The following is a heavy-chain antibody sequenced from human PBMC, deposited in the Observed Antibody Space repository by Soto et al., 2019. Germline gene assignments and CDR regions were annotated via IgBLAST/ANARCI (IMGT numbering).Heavy chain of an antibody. CDR2: IKSKTDGGTT. CDR3: TTRTMIVVVITLQAFDI. CDR1: GFTFSNAW. J-gene: IGHJ3*02. Sequence: GGSLRLSCAASGFTFSNAWMNWVRQAPGKGLEWVGLIKSKTDGGTTDYAAPVKGRFTISRDDSKNTLYLQMNSLKTEDTAVYYFTTRTMIVVVITLQAFDIWGQGTMVTVSS. D-gene: IGHD3-22*01. V-gene: IGHV3-15*07.